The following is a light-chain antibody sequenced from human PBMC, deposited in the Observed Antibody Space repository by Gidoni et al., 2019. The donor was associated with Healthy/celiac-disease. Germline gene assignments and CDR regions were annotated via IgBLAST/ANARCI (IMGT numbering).Light chain of an antibody. V-gene: IGKV3-11*01. Sequence: VLTQSPATLSLSPGERATLSCRASQSVSSYLAWYQQKPGQAPRLLIYDASNRATGIPARFSGSGSGTDFTLTSSSLEPEDFAVYYCQQRSNWPPLTFGGGTKVEIK. CDR3: QQRSNWPPLT. CDR1: QSVSSY. CDR2: DAS. J-gene: IGKJ4*01.